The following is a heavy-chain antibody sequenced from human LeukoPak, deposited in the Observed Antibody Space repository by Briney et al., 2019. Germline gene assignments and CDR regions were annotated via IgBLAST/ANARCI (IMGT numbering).Heavy chain of an antibody. Sequence: PGGSLRLSCAASGFTFSSYAMSWVRQAPGKGLEWVSAISGSGGSTYYADSVKGRFTISRDNAKNSLYLQMNSLRAEDTAVYYCARVVGATYYMDVWGKGTTVTVSS. CDR2: ISGSGGST. CDR1: GFTFSSYA. CDR3: ARVVGATYYMDV. V-gene: IGHV3-23*01. D-gene: IGHD1-26*01. J-gene: IGHJ6*03.